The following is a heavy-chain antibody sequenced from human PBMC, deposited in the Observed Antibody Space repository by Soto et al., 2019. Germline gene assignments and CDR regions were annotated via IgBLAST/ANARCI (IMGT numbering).Heavy chain of an antibody. Sequence: QVQLVQSGAEVKKPGSSVKVSCKASGGTFSSYAISWVRQAPGQGLEWMGGIIPIFGTANYAQKFQGRVTITADESTSTAYMEVSSLRSAETAVYYCARCVRATVVVPAALKNKKSWYFDLWGRGTLVTVSS. CDR3: ARCVRATVVVPAALKNKKSWYFDL. J-gene: IGHJ2*01. V-gene: IGHV1-69*01. CDR1: GGTFSSYA. CDR2: IIPIFGTA. D-gene: IGHD2-2*01.